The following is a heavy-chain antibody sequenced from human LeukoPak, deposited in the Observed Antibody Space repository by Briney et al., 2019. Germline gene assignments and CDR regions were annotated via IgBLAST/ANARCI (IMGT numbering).Heavy chain of an antibody. V-gene: IGHV3-7*05. CDR1: GVIFSSYW. J-gene: IGHJ4*02. Sequence: GGSLRLSCAASGVIFSSYWMNWGRQAPGKGLEWVANIKEDGSAKYYVDSVKGRFTISRDNAKNSLYLQMNSLRAEDTALYYSAREAYWGQGTLVTVSS. CDR2: IKEDGSAK. CDR3: AREAY.